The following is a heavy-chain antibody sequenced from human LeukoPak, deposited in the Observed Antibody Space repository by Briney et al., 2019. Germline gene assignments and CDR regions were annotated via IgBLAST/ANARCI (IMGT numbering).Heavy chain of an antibody. V-gene: IGHV3-74*01. CDR2: INSDGSST. J-gene: IGHJ2*01. D-gene: IGHD4-23*01. CDR3: ARSPQHDYGGSWYFDL. CDR1: RFTFSSYW. Sequence: PGGSLRLSCAASRFTFSSYWMHWVRQAPGKGLVWVSRINSDGSSTSYADSVKGRFTISRDNAKNTLYLQMNSLRAEDTAVYYCARSPQHDYGGSWYFDLWGRGTLVTVSS.